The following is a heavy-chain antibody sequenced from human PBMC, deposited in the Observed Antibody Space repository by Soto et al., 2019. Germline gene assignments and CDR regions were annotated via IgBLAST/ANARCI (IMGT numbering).Heavy chain of an antibody. V-gene: IGHV1-46*01. Sequence: QVQLVQSGAEVKKPGASVKVSCKASRNTFSNYYIHWVQQAPGQGLEWMGISNPSGGSPTYAQRFQGRVTMTRDTSTSTVYLELSSLRSDDTAVYYCARDVASAVTRWFDPWGQGTLVTVSS. D-gene: IGHD6-13*01. CDR3: ARDVASAVTRWFDP. J-gene: IGHJ5*02. CDR1: RNTFSNYY. CDR2: SNPSGGSP.